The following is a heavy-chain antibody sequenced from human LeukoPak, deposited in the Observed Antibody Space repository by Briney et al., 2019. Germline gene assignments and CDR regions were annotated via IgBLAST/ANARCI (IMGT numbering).Heavy chain of an antibody. D-gene: IGHD2-2*01. Sequence: GGSLRLSCAASGFTFSIYAMHWVRQAPGKGLEWVAVISYDGNIRYYADSVKGRFTISRDNSKNTLYLQMNSLRPEDTAVYYCARDAGCSNTRCRGNWFDPWGQGTLVTVSS. CDR3: ARDAGCSNTRCRGNWFDP. CDR1: GFTFSIYA. V-gene: IGHV3-30-3*01. J-gene: IGHJ5*02. CDR2: ISYDGNIR.